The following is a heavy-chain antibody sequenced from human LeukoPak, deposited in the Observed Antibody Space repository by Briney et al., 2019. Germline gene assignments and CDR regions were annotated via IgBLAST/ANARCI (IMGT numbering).Heavy chain of an antibody. CDR3: ARDLFPEYSSPYYGMDV. D-gene: IGHD6-6*01. CDR2: INPNSGDT. CDR1: GYTFTGYY. V-gene: IGHV1-2*02. Sequence: ASVKVSCKASGYTFTGYYMHWVRQAPGQGLEWMGWINPNSGDTNYAQKFQGRVTMTRDTSISTAYMELSRLRSDDTAVYYCARDLFPEYSSPYYGMDVWGQGTTVTVSS. J-gene: IGHJ6*02.